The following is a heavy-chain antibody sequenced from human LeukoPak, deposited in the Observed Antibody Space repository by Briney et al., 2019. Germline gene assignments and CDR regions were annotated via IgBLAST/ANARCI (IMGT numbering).Heavy chain of an antibody. CDR2: ISGSDGST. V-gene: IGHV3-23*01. CDR1: GFTFSSYA. J-gene: IGHJ4*02. D-gene: IGHD3-22*01. CDR3: AKNYDSRVYYPGPFGY. Sequence: GGSLRLSCAASGFTFSSYAMSLVRQAPGKGLEWVSAISGSDGSTYYADSVKGRFTISRDNSKNTLYLQMNSLRAEDTALYYCAKNYDSRVYYPGPFGYWGQGTLVTVSS.